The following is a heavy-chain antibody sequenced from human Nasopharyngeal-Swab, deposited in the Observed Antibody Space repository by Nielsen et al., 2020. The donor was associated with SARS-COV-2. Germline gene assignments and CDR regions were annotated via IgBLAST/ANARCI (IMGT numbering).Heavy chain of an antibody. CDR1: GGSFSGYY. Sequence: SETLSLTCAVYGGSFSGYYWSWIRQPPGKGLEWIGEINHSGSTNYNPSLKSRVTISVDTSKNQFSLKLSSVTAADTAVYSCARGTYYYDSSGYDHAEYFQHWGQGTLVTVSS. CDR3: ARGTYYYDSSGYDHAEYFQH. J-gene: IGHJ1*01. V-gene: IGHV4-34*01. D-gene: IGHD3-22*01. CDR2: INHSGST.